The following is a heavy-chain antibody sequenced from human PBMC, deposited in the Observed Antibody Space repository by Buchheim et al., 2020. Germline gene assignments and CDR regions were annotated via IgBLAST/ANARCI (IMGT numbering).Heavy chain of an antibody. CDR3: AGSLGYCSGGSCYGERQGFDY. Sequence: QVQLQESGPGLVKPSETLSLTCTVSGGSISSYYWSWIRQPPGKGLEWIGYIYYSGSTNYNPSLKSRVTISVDTSKNQFSLKRSSVTAADTAVYYCAGSLGYCSGGSCYGERQGFDYWGQGTL. J-gene: IGHJ4*02. D-gene: IGHD2-15*01. V-gene: IGHV4-59*08. CDR2: IYYSGST. CDR1: GGSISSYY.